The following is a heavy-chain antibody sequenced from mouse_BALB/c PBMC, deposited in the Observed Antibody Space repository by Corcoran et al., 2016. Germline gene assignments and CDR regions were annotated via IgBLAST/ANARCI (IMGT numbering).Heavy chain of an antibody. CDR2: VNPYNGGT. Sequence: EVQLQQSGPELVKPGASVKMSCKASGYTFTDYYMDWVKQSHGESFEWIGRVNPYNGGTSYNQKFKGKATLTVDKSSSTAYMELNSLKSEDSAVYYCSRFAYWGQGTLVTVSA. J-gene: IGHJ3*01. V-gene: IGHV1-19*01. CDR3: SRFAY. CDR1: GYTFTDYY.